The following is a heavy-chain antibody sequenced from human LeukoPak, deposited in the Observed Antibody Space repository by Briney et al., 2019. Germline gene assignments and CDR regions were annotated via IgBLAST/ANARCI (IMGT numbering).Heavy chain of an antibody. V-gene: IGHV3-20*04. J-gene: IGHJ6*03. CDR3: AKEQWLPSETYYYYYYMDV. D-gene: IGHD6-19*01. CDR1: GFTFDNYG. Sequence: GGSLRLSCAASGFTFDNYGMTWVRQVPGKGLEWVSGVNWNGGSTGYADSVKGRFTISRDNAKNSLYLQMNSLRAEDTAVYYCAKEQWLPSETYYYYYYMDVWGKGTTVTISS. CDR2: VNWNGGST.